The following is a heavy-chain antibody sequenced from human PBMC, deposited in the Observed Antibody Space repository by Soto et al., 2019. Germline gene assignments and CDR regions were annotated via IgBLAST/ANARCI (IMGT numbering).Heavy chain of an antibody. V-gene: IGHV3-30*18. CDR3: AKGGRQWLVTSDFNY. Sequence: VQLVESGGGVVKPGRSLRLSCAASGLTFSDYAMHWVRQDPGKGMGWVAVVSHDGRKKNYSDSVKGRFTISRDSTKNTVSLEMTSLRAEDTAVYYCAKGGRQWLVTSDFNYWGQGALVTVTS. J-gene: IGHJ4*02. CDR1: GLTFSDYA. CDR2: VSHDGRKK. D-gene: IGHD6-19*01.